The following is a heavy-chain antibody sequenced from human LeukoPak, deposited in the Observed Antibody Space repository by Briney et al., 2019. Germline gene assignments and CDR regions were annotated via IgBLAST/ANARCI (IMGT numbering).Heavy chain of an antibody. CDR2: ISWNSGSI. Sequence: PGGSLRLSCAASGFTFDDYAMHWVRQAPGKGLEWVSGISWNSGSIGYADSVKGRSTISRDNAKNSLYLQMNSLRAEDTALYYCAKGYCSSTSCLFDYWGQGTLVTVSS. D-gene: IGHD2-2*01. V-gene: IGHV3-9*01. CDR1: GFTFDDYA. CDR3: AKGYCSSTSCLFDY. J-gene: IGHJ4*02.